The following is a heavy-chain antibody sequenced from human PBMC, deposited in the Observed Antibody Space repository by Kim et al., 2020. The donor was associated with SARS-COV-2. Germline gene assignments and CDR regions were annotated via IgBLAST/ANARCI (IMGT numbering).Heavy chain of an antibody. D-gene: IGHD2-2*01. Sequence: FQGRVTITADESTSTAYMELSSLRSEDTAVYYCARNDIVVVPAARGAFDYWGQGTLVTVSS. V-gene: IGHV1-69*01. CDR3: ARNDIVVVPAARGAFDY. J-gene: IGHJ4*02.